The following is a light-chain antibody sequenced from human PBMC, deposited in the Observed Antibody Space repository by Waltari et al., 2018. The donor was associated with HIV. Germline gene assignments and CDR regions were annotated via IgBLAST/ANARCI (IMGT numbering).Light chain of an antibody. V-gene: IGLV2-14*03. CDR3: SSYTSSSTLGV. Sequence: QSALTQPDSVSGSPGQSITISCTGTSSDVGGYNYVSWYQQHPGKAPKLMIYDVTNRPSGVSNRFSGSKSGNTASLTISGLQAEDEGDYYCSSYTSSSTLGVFGTGTKVTVL. CDR2: DVT. J-gene: IGLJ1*01. CDR1: SSDVGGYNY.